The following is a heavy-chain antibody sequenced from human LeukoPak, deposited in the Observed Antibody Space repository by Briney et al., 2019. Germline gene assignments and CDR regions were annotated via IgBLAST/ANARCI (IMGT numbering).Heavy chain of an antibody. J-gene: IGHJ3*02. CDR2: IRGGGGVT. D-gene: IGHD3-10*01. CDR1: GFTFDNYA. Sequence: GGSLRLSCAASGFTFDNYAMNWVRQAPGKGLEWLAYIRGGGGVTRYSDSVKDRFTISSDNSKNTLYLQMNSLRAEDTAIYYCAKCSASYYNDAFDIWGRGTMVTVSS. CDR3: AKCSASYYNDAFDI. V-gene: IGHV3-23*01.